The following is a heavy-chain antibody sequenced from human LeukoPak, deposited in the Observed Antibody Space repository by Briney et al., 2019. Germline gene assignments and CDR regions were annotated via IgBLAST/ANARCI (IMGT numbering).Heavy chain of an antibody. CDR2: ISAYNGNT. J-gene: IGHJ4*02. V-gene: IGHV1-18*04. CDR1: GYSLTTYY. CDR3: ATLGIAVAGTPLDY. Sequence: GASVKVSCKASGYSLTTYYMHWVRQAPGQGLEWMGWISAYNGNTNYAQKLQGRVTMTTDTSTSTAYMELRSLRSDDTAVYYCATLGIAVAGTPLDYWGQGTLVTVSS. D-gene: IGHD6-19*01.